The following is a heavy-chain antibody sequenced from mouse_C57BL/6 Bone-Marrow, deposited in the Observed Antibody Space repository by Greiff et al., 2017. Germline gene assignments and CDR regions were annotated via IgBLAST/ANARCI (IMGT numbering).Heavy chain of an antibody. Sequence: LVRPGTSVKLSCKASGYTFTSYWMHWVKQRPGQGLEWIGVIDPSDSYTNYNQKFKGKATLTVDTSSSTAYMQLSSLTSEDSAVYYCARSPYYYGSSYLFDYGGQGTTLTVSS. CDR1: GYTFTSYW. V-gene: IGHV1-59*01. CDR2: IDPSDSYT. J-gene: IGHJ2*01. CDR3: ARSPYYYGSSYLFDY. D-gene: IGHD1-1*01.